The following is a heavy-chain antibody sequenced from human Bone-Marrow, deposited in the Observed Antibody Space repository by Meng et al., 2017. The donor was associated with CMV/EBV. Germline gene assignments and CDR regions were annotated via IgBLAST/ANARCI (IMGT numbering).Heavy chain of an antibody. CDR2: ISYDGSRE. D-gene: IGHD3-3*01. Sequence: GESLKISCAASGFTFSNYEMHWVRQAPGEGLEWVTFISYDGSREYYADSVRGRFTISRDNSKNTLYLQMNSLRSEDTALYYCTRDPLRFLEWLDAFDIWGQGTMVTVSS. J-gene: IGHJ3*02. CDR3: TRDPLRFLEWLDAFDI. V-gene: IGHV3-30*04. CDR1: GFTFSNYE.